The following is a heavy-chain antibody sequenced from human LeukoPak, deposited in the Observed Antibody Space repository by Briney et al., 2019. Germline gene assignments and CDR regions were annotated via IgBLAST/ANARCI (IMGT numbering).Heavy chain of an antibody. V-gene: IGHV3-23*01. CDR2: ISGSGGST. J-gene: IGHJ4*02. CDR1: GFTVSSNY. D-gene: IGHD2-21*02. CDR3: AKAGGVVVTAVRY. Sequence: GGSLRLSCAASGFTVSSNYMSWVRQAPGKGPEWVSAISGSGGSTYYADSVKGRFTISRDNSKNTLYLQMNSLRAEDTAVYYCAKAGGVVVTAVRYWGQGTLVTVSS.